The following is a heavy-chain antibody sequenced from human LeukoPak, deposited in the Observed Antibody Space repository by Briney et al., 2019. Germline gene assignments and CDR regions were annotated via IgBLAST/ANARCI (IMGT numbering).Heavy chain of an antibody. CDR2: IIPILGIA. Sequence: SVKVSCKASGGTFSSYTISWVRQAPGQGLEWMGRIIPILGIANYAQKFQGRVTITADKSTSTAYMELSSLRSEDTAVYYCARRTWTWYEVTTEEPNFDYWGQGTLVTVSS. CDR1: GGTFSSYT. CDR3: ARRTWTWYEVTTEEPNFDY. V-gene: IGHV1-69*02. J-gene: IGHJ4*02. D-gene: IGHD4-17*01.